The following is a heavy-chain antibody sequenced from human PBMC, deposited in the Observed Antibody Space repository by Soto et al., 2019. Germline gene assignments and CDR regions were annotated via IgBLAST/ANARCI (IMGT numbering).Heavy chain of an antibody. CDR1: GYTFTSYY. D-gene: IGHD3-10*01. CDR2: INPSGGST. CDR3: ARALRTMVRGATTGYYYGMDV. Sequence: ASVKVSCKASGYTFTSYYMHWVRQAPGQGLEWMGIINPSGGSTSYAQKFQGRVTMTRDTSTSTVYMELSSLRSEDTAVYYCARALRTMVRGATTGYYYGMDVWGQGTTVTVSS. J-gene: IGHJ6*02. V-gene: IGHV1-46*01.